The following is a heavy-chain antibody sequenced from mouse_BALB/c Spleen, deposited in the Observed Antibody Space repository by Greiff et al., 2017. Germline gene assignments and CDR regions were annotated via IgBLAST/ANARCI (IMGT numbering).Heavy chain of an antibody. CDR2: IRNKANGYTT. CDR1: GFTFTDYY. V-gene: IGHV7-3*02. J-gene: IGHJ2*01. Sequence: EVHLVESGGGLVQPGGSLRLSCATSGFTFTDYYMSWVRQPPGKALEWLGFIRNKANGYTTEYSASVKGRFTISRDNSQSILYLQMNTLRAEDSATYYCARDGAFDYWGQGTTLTVSA. CDR3: ARDGAFDY.